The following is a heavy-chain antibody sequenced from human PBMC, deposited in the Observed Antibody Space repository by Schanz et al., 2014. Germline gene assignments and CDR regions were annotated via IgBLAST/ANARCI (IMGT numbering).Heavy chain of an antibody. V-gene: IGHV3-33*01. CDR1: GFNFGSHG. Sequence: QVQLVESGGGVVQPGRSLRLSCAASGFNFGSHGMHWVRQAPGKGLEWVAVISYDGSFKNYADSVRGRITMSRDNSKNTMYLQINNLRADDTAVYYCARGGRTAGAFDIWGQGTMVTVSS. J-gene: IGHJ3*02. CDR3: ARGGRTAGAFDI. D-gene: IGHD1-1*01. CDR2: ISYDGSFK.